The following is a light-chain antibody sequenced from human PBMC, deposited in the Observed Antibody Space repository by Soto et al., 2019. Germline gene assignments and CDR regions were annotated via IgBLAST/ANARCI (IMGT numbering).Light chain of an antibody. J-gene: IGLJ1*01. CDR2: DVS. V-gene: IGLV2-14*01. Sequence: QSVLTQPASVSGSPGQSITISCTGTSSDVGGYNYVSWYQQHPGKAPKLMIYDVSNRPSGVSNRFSVSKSGNTASLTISGLQAEDEADYYCSSYTSSSTAYVFGTGTKLTVL. CDR1: SSDVGGYNY. CDR3: SSYTSSSTAYV.